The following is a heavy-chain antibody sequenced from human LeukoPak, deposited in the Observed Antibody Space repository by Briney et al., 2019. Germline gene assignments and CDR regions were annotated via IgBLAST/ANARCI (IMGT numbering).Heavy chain of an antibody. J-gene: IGHJ4*02. V-gene: IGHV3-30*01. Sequence: PGRSLRLSCAVSEFTFSHFAMHWVRQAPGKGLEWVAVVSSHGNDGYYADSVKGRFTISRDNSKNTLYLQIDSLRAEDTAIYYCTRDAYNFNDFDYWGQGTQVTVSS. CDR3: TRDAYNFNDFDY. D-gene: IGHD5-24*01. CDR2: VSSHGNDG. CDR1: EFTFSHFA.